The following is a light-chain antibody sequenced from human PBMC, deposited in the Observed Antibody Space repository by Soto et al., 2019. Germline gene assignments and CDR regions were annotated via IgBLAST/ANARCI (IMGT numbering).Light chain of an antibody. CDR2: DTA. J-gene: IGKJ5*01. CDR3: QQYSKWPT. Sequence: EIVMTQSPATLSVSPGERATLSCRASESVSGNSAWYQQKPGQAPRLLIYDTASRATAIPARFSGSGSGTEFTLTISSRQSEDFAVYYCQQYSKWPTFGQGTRLEIK. V-gene: IGKV3-15*01. CDR1: ESVSGN.